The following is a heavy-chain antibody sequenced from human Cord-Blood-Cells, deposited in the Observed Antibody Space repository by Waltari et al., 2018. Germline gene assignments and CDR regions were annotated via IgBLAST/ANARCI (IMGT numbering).Heavy chain of an antibody. V-gene: IGHV3-23*01. CDR2: ISGSGGST. J-gene: IGHJ3*02. D-gene: IGHD5-18*01. Sequence: EVQLLESGGGLVQPGXSLXLSCAAXXFTXSSYAXXXVRPXPGKGLEWVSAISGSGGSTYYADSVKGRFTISRDNSKNTLYLQMNSLRAEDTAVYYCAKDDTAMVNDAFDIWGQGTMVTVSS. CDR3: AKDDTAMVNDAFDI. CDR1: XFTXSSYA.